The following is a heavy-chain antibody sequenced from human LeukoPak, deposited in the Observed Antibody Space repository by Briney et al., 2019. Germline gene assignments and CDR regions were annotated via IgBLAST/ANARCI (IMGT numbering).Heavy chain of an antibody. D-gene: IGHD5-24*01. V-gene: IGHV4-59*08. CDR3: ARHVRSGYNLLDY. Sequence: PSETLSLTCTVSGGSISNYYWSWIRQSPGKGLEWIGYIYFSGSSNYNPSLKSRVTMSVDTSKNQFSLKLNSVTAADTAVYYCARHVRSGYNLLDYWGQGTPVTVSP. CDR2: IYFSGSS. J-gene: IGHJ4*02. CDR1: GGSISNYY.